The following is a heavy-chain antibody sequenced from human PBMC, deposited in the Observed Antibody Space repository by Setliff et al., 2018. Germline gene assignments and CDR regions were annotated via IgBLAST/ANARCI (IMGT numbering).Heavy chain of an antibody. Sequence: ESLKISCKGSGYSFSTCWIGWVRQMPGKGLEWMGIIYPGDSITRYSPSFQGQVTISADKSISTAYLQWSSLKASDTAMYYCARHPYYYGSGTYLDNNNRWFDPWGQGTLVTVSS. J-gene: IGHJ5*02. V-gene: IGHV5-51*01. CDR1: GYSFSTCW. CDR2: IYPGDSIT. D-gene: IGHD3-10*01. CDR3: ARHPYYYGSGTYLDNNNRWFDP.